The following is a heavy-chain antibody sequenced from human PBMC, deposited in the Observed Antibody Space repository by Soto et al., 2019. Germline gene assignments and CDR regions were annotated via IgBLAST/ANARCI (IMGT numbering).Heavy chain of an antibody. CDR2: VNPIVSMS. V-gene: IGHV1-69*02. D-gene: IGHD3-10*01. J-gene: IGHJ4*02. CDR1: GDTFNFYS. Sequence: QVQLVQSGAEVKRPGSSVKVSCKASGDTFNFYSINWVRQAPGLGLEWMGRVNPIVSMSNYAQKFQGRVTMTADKSTSTDYMELSSLRSEVTAIYYCASSYGSGYRAFDYWGQGALVTVSS. CDR3: ASSYGSGYRAFDY.